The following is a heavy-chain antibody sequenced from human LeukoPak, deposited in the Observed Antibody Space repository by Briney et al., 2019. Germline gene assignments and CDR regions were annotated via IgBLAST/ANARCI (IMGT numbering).Heavy chain of an antibody. Sequence: ASVKVSCKASRYTFTSYAMHWVRQAPGQRLEWMGWINAGNGNTKYSQEFQGRVTITRDTSASTAYMELSSLRSEDMAVYYCARGYHGPSGDILTGYYIADFDYWGQGTLVTVSS. J-gene: IGHJ4*02. CDR3: ARGYHGPSGDILTGYYIADFDY. D-gene: IGHD3-9*01. V-gene: IGHV1-3*03. CDR1: RYTFTSYA. CDR2: INAGNGNT.